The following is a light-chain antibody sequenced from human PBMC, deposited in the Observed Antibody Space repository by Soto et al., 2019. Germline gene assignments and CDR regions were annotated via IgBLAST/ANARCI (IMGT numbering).Light chain of an antibody. V-gene: IGKV3-15*01. CDR2: GAS. Sequence: EIVMTQSPATQSVSPGERATLSCRASQSVSSNLAWYQQKPGQAPRLLIYGASTRATGIPARFSGSGSGTAFTLNLSSLQSEDFAVYYCQQYNNWPPVTFGGGTKVEIK. CDR1: QSVSSN. J-gene: IGKJ4*01. CDR3: QQYNNWPPVT.